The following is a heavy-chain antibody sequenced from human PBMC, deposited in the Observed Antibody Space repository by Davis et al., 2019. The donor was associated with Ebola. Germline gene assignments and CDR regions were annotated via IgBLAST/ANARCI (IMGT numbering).Heavy chain of an antibody. CDR1: GYSFTTHW. V-gene: IGHV5-10-1*01. D-gene: IGHD6-19*01. J-gene: IGHJ4*02. CDR2: IDPSDSYT. CDR3: ARHSGNGFSSVDFFDF. Sequence: GESLKISCKGSGYSFTTHWITWVRQMPGKGLEWMGMIDPSDSYTKYSPSFQGHVTISSDKSLNSAYLQWSGLKASDTAIYYCARHSGNGFSSVDFFDFWGQGSLVTVSS.